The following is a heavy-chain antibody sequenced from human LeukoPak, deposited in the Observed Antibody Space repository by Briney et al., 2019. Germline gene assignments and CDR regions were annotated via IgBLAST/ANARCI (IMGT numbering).Heavy chain of an antibody. CDR3: ARDPEYSSGWYNRNYYYYYGMDV. V-gene: IGHV3-30*03. CDR2: ISYDGSNK. J-gene: IGHJ6*02. D-gene: IGHD6-19*01. Sequence: PGGSLRLSCAASGFTFSSYGMHWVRQAPGKGLEWVAVISYDGSNKYYADSVKGRFTISRDNSKNTLYLQMNSLRAEDTAVYYCARDPEYSSGWYNRNYYYYYGMDVWGQGTTVTVSS. CDR1: GFTFSSYG.